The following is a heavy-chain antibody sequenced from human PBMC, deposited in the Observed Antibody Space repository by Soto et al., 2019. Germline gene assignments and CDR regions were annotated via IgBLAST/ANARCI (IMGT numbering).Heavy chain of an antibody. D-gene: IGHD3-22*01. CDR1: GGSISSGGYS. CDR3: ARARGYYYDSSGYYLEYYFDY. V-gene: IGHV4-30-2*01. J-gene: IGHJ4*02. CDR2: IYHSGST. Sequence: QLQLQESGSGLVKPSQTLSLTCAVSGGSISSGGYSWSWIRQPPGKGLEWIGYIYHSGSTYYNPSLKSRVTISVDRSKNQFSLKLSSVTAADTAVYYCARARGYYYDSSGYYLEYYFDYWGQGTLVTVSS.